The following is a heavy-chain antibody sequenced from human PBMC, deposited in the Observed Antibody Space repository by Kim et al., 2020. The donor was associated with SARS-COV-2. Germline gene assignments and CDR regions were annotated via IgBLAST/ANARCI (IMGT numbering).Heavy chain of an antibody. CDR2: ISYDGSNK. D-gene: IGHD3-10*01. CDR3: ARDPWSRLRGLTYSYYGMDG. Sequence: GGSLRLSCADSGFTLSSCAIHWVRQAPGKGLEWVAVISYDGSNKNYADSVKGRFTISRDNSKNTLYRQMNSLRAEDTALPYCARDPWSRLRGLTYSYYGMDGWGQGTSVTVSS. CDR1: GFTLSSCA. V-gene: IGHV3-30-3*01. J-gene: IGHJ6*02.